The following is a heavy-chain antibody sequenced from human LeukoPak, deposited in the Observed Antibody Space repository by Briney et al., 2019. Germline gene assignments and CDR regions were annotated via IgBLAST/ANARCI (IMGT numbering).Heavy chain of an antibody. CDR1: GGSISSYY. CDR2: IYTSGST. D-gene: IGHD6-6*01. J-gene: IGHJ6*03. CDR3: ARGRSSYSSSSSYYSYYMDV. Sequence: SETLSLTCTVSGGSISSYYWSWIRQPAGKGLEWIGRIYTSGSTNYSPSLKSRVTMSVDTSKNQFSLKLSSVTAADTAVYYCARGRSSYSSSSSYYSYYMDVWGKGTTVTVSS. V-gene: IGHV4-4*07.